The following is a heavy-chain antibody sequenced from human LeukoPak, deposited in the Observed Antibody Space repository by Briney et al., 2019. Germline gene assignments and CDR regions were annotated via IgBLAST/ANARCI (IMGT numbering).Heavy chain of an antibody. J-gene: IGHJ4*02. Sequence: GASVKVSCKASGGTFSSYAISWVRQAPGQGLEWMGGIIPIFGTANYAQKFQGRVTITTDESTSTAYMELSSLRSEDTAVYYCARGGDFWSGLGYWGQGTLVTVSS. CDR3: ARGGDFWSGLGY. CDR2: IIPIFGTA. V-gene: IGHV1-69*05. D-gene: IGHD3-3*01. CDR1: GGTFSSYA.